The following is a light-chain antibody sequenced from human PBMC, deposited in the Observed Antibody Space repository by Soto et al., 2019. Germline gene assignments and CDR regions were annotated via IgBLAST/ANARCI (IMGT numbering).Light chain of an antibody. Sequence: QSALTQPASVSGSPGQSITISCTGTSSDVGGYNYVSWYQQHPGKAPKVMIYEVSNRPSGVSNRFSGSKSGNTASLTISGLQAEDEADYYCSSLTSSSTLGVFGGGTKLTVL. V-gene: IGLV2-14*01. CDR3: SSLTSSSTLGV. J-gene: IGLJ2*01. CDR1: SSDVGGYNY. CDR2: EVS.